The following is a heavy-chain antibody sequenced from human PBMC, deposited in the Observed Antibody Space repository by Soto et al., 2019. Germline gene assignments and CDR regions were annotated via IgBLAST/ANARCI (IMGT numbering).Heavy chain of an antibody. Sequence: SETLSLTCTVSGGSISSYYWSWIRQPPGKGLEWIGYIYYSGSTNYNPSLKSRVTISVDTSKNQFSLKLSSVTAADTAVYYCARAGYGDYGTWYFDLWGRGTLVTVSS. CDR3: ARAGYGDYGTWYFDL. D-gene: IGHD4-17*01. J-gene: IGHJ2*01. CDR2: IYYSGST. V-gene: IGHV4-59*01. CDR1: GGSISSYY.